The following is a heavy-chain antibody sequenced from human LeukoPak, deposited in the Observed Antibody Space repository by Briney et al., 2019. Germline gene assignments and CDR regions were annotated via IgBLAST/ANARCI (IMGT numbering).Heavy chain of an antibody. V-gene: IGHV4-39*01. CDR1: GGSISSSSYY. D-gene: IGHD6-13*01. CDR3: GRRRGVGVSNSLVFDY. J-gene: IGHJ4*02. CDR2: IYYSGST. Sequence: KPSETLSLTCTVSGGSISSSSYYWGWIRQPPGKGLEWIGSIYYSGSTYYNPSLKSRVTISVDTSKNQFSLKLSSVTAADTAVYYCGRRRGVGVSNSLVFDYGGQETLVTVSS.